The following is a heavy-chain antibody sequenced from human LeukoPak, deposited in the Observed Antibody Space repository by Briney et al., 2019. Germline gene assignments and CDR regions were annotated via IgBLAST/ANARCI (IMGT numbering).Heavy chain of an antibody. CDR2: ISAYNGNT. D-gene: IGHD2-2*01. Sequence: ASVKVSCKASGYTFTNYGISWVRQAPGQGLEWMGWISAYNGNTNYVQKLQGRVSMTTDTSPSTAYMELRSLRSDDAGVFYCARDCCCSTCCYFDYWGQGTLVTVSS. V-gene: IGHV1-18*04. J-gene: IGHJ4*02. CDR1: GYTFTNYG. CDR3: ARDCCCSTCCYFDY.